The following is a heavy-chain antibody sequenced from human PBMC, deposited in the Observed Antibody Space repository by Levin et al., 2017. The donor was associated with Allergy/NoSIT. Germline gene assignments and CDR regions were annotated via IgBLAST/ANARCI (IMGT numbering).Heavy chain of an antibody. V-gene: IGHV4-59*01. J-gene: IGHJ2*01. CDR3: ARTPYYDILTGYYPNWYFDL. CDR1: GDSISKEY. D-gene: IGHD3-9*01. CDR2: IYYSGST. Sequence: SETLSLTCTVSGDSISKEYWNWIRQPPGKGLEWIGYIYYSGSTNYNPSLKSRVTISVDMSKNQFSLKLSSVTAADTAVYYCARTPYYDILTGYYPNWYFDLWGRGTLVTVSS.